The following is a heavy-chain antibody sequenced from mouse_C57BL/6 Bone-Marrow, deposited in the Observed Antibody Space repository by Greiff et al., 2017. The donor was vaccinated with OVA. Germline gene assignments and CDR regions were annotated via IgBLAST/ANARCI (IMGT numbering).Heavy chain of an antibody. J-gene: IGHJ2*01. CDR3: ARWDYYGSSPLGY. CDR1: GFTFTDYY. CDR2: IRNKANGYTT. D-gene: IGHD1-1*01. Sequence: EVKLMESGGGLVQPGGSLSLSCAASGFTFTDYYMSWVRQPPGKALEWLGFIRNKANGYTTEYSASVKGRFTISRDNSQSILYLQMNALRAEDSATYYCARWDYYGSSPLGYWGQGTTLTVSS. V-gene: IGHV7-3*01.